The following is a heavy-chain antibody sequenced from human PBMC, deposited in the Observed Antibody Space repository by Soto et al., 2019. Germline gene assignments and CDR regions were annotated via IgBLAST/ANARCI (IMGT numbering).Heavy chain of an antibody. Sequence: SETLSLTCTVCGGSISSYYWSWIRQPPGKGLEWIGYIYYSGSTNYNPSLKSRVTISVDTSKNQFSLKLSSVTAADTAVYYCARGNLIGYCSSTSCPPAWFDPWGQGTLVTVSS. D-gene: IGHD2-2*01. J-gene: IGHJ5*02. V-gene: IGHV4-59*01. CDR3: ARGNLIGYCSSTSCPPAWFDP. CDR1: GGSISSYY. CDR2: IYYSGST.